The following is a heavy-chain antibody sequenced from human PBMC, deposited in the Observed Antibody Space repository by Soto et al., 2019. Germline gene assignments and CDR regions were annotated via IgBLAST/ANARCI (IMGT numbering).Heavy chain of an antibody. CDR2: IRREGSEI. D-gene: IGHD3-10*01. J-gene: IGHJ4*02. CDR3: ARIPGDFGFFDH. V-gene: IGHV3-7*01. Sequence: EVQLVESGGGLVQPGGSLRLSCAASGFIFNNYWMSWVRQAPGKGLEWVANIRREGSEIHYVDSVKGRFTISRDNGKNSLYLQMNSLRAEDTAIYYCARIPGDFGFFDHWGQGTLVTVSS. CDR1: GFIFNNYW.